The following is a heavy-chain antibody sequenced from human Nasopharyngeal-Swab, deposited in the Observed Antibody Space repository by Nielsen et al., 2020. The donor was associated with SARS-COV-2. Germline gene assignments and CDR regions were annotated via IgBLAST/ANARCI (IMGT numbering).Heavy chain of an antibody. CDR2: ISWNSGSI. CDR3: AKVVAAHYYYYGMDV. D-gene: IGHD2-15*01. V-gene: IGHV3-9*01. J-gene: IGHJ6*02. Sequence: GRQEPGKGLEWVSGISWNSGSIGYAHSVKGRLTISRDNANDSLYLQMNSLRADYTALYYCAKVVAAHYYYYGMDVWGQGTTVTVSS.